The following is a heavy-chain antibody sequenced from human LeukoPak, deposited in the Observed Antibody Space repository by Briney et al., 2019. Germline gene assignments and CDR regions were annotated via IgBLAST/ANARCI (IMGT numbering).Heavy chain of an antibody. D-gene: IGHD5-18*01. CDR3: ARLYTGIYDY. J-gene: IGHJ4*02. CDR2: ISSSGSTI. CDR1: GFTFSSYE. V-gene: IGHV3-48*03. Sequence: GGSLRLSCAASGFTFSSYEMNWVRQAPGKGLEWVSYISSSGSTIYYADSVKGRFTISRDNAKNSLYLQMNSLRAEDTAVYYCARLYTGIYDYWGQGTLVTVSS.